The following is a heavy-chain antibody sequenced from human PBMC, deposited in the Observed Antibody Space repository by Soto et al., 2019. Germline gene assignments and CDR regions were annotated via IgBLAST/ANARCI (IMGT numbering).Heavy chain of an antibody. CDR3: ARDLDTAMAPGY. D-gene: IGHD5-18*01. Sequence: PGGSLRLSCAASGFTFSSYAMHWFRQAPGKGLEWVAVISYDGSNKYYADSVKGRFTISRDNSKNTLYLQMNSLRAEDTDVYYCARDLDTAMAPGYWGQGTLVTVSS. CDR2: ISYDGSNK. CDR1: GFTFSSYA. J-gene: IGHJ4*02. V-gene: IGHV3-30-3*01.